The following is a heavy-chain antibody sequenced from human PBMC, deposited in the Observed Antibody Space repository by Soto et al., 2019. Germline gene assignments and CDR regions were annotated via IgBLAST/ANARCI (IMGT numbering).Heavy chain of an antibody. CDR3: ARRGCDSIFGSLDY. J-gene: IGHJ4*02. V-gene: IGHV4-4*02. CDR1: GGSISSGDW. Sequence: QVQLQESGPGLVKPSGTLSLTCAVSGGSISSGDWCWSWVRQSPGKGLEWIGEIYYSGSTTYNPSLKSRVTISADKAENQFSLRLISVTAAETDVYYWARRGCDSIFGSLDYWGQGTLVTVSS. D-gene: IGHD2-21*02. CDR2: IYYSGST.